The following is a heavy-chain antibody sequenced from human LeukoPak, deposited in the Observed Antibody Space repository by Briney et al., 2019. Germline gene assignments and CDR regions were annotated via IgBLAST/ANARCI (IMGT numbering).Heavy chain of an antibody. CDR2: ISSSGSTI. J-gene: IGHJ6*03. D-gene: IGHD4-23*01. CDR3: ARAPLVVTTEGLYYYYYYMDV. V-gene: IGHV3-11*01. Sequence: PGGSLRLSCAASGFTFSDYYMSWIRQAPGKGLEWVSYISSSGSTIYYADSVKGRFTISRDNAKNSLYLQMNSLRAEDTAVYYCARAPLVVTTEGLYYYYYYMDVWGKGTTVTVSS. CDR1: GFTFSDYY.